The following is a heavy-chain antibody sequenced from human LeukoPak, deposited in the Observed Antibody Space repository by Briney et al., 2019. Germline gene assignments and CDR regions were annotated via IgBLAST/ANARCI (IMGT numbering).Heavy chain of an antibody. CDR2: IYYSRSA. V-gene: IGHV4-39*07. J-gene: IGHJ3*01. CDR1: GGSISSSSYY. Sequence: SETLSLTCTVSGGSISSSSYYWGWIRQPPGKGLEWIGSIYYSRSAYYNPSLNSRVTISVDTSTNQFSLKLTSVTAADTAVYYCARSPSGAFDLWGQETMVTVSS. CDR3: ARSPSGAFDL. D-gene: IGHD1-26*01.